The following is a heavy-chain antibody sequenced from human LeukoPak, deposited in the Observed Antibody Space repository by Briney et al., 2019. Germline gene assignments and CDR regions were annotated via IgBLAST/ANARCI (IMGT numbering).Heavy chain of an antibody. CDR2: IYSSGST. J-gene: IGHJ4*02. Sequence: SETLSLTCTVSGGSLSSYYWSWTRQPPGKGLEWIGYIYSSGSTNYNPSLKSRVTLSLDTSRNQFSLKLTSVTAADTAVYYCARDVYCGGDCSYFDSWAQGTLVTVSS. CDR1: GGSLSSYY. V-gene: IGHV4-59*01. D-gene: IGHD2-21*02. CDR3: ARDVYCGGDCSYFDS.